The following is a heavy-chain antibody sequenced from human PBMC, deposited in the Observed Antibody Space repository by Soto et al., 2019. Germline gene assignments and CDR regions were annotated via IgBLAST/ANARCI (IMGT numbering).Heavy chain of an antibody. J-gene: IGHJ6*02. CDR3: ARDRNHYDSNEGFYYGMDV. CDR2: IYYSGTT. D-gene: IGHD3-22*01. Sequence: QVQLQESGPGLVKPSQTLSLTCTVSGGSISSGGYYWSWIRQHPGKGPEWIGYIYYSGTTYYNPSLKSRVTISVDTSKNQCSLKLSSVTAADTAIYYCARDRNHYDSNEGFYYGMDVWGQGTTVTVSS. CDR1: GGSISSGGYY. V-gene: IGHV4-31*03.